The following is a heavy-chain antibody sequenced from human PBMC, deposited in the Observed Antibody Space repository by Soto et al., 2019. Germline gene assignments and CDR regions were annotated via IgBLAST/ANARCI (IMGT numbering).Heavy chain of an antibody. J-gene: IGHJ4*02. Sequence: QITLKESGPPLLKPTQTLTLTCTFSGFSLTTSGVGVGWIRQPPGKALEWLALIYWDDDKRYSPSLRSRLTITKDTSKNQVVLTMTNMDPVDTATYYCAHTYVFDFDYWGQGTLVSVSS. CDR2: IYWDDDK. CDR1: GFSLTTSGVG. V-gene: IGHV2-5*02. D-gene: IGHD3-16*01. CDR3: AHTYVFDFDY.